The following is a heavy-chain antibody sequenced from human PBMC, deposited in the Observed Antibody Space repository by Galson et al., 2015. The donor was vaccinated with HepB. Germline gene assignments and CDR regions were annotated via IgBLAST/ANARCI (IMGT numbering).Heavy chain of an antibody. D-gene: IGHD1-26*01. Sequence: TLSLTCTVSGGSISSGSYYWSWIRQPAGKGLEWIGRIYTSGSTNYNPSLKSRVTMSVDTSKNQFSLKLSSVTAADTAVYYCARDRSAEWELREFDYWGQGTLVTVSS. CDR3: ARDRSAEWELREFDY. J-gene: IGHJ4*02. V-gene: IGHV4-61*02. CDR2: IYTSGST. CDR1: GGSISSGSYY.